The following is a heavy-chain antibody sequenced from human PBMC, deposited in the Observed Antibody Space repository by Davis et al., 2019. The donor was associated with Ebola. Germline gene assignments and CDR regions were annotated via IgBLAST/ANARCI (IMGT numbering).Heavy chain of an antibody. D-gene: IGHD6-19*01. CDR3: AGAGYSSGWNFDY. Sequence: MPSETLSLTCSVSGGSISSSNYYWGWIRQPPGKGLEWIGAIYYSGSTNYNPSLKSRVTISVDTSKNQFSLKLTSVSAADTAVYYCAGAGYSSGWNFDYWGQGTLVTVSS. CDR1: GGSISSSNYY. CDR2: IYYSGST. J-gene: IGHJ4*02. V-gene: IGHV4-61*05.